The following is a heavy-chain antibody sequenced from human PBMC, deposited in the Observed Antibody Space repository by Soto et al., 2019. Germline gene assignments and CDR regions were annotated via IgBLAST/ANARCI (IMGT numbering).Heavy chain of an antibody. CDR3: ARGLGGDSSGYYGWFDP. CDR2: INHSGST. CDR1: GGSFSGYY. J-gene: IGHJ5*02. V-gene: IGHV4-34*01. D-gene: IGHD3-22*01. Sequence: SETLSLTCAVYGGSFSGYYWSWIRQPPGKGLEWIGEINHSGSTNYNPSLKSRVTISVDTSKNQFSLKLSSVAAADTAVYYCARGLGGDSSGYYGWFDPWGQGTLVTVSS.